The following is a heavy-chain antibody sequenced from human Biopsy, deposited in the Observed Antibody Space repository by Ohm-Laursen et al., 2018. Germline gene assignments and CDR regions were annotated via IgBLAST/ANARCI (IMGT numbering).Heavy chain of an antibody. J-gene: IGHJ1*01. V-gene: IGHV1-69*06. CDR2: NIPILGTG. Sequence: SSVKVSCKAPEGTFSNYGVNWVRQAPGQGLEWLGGNIPILGTGNYAQKFQDRVTVAADTSTSTATMELRSLRSADTAVYYCATKLTDYFHHWGQGTLVIVSS. CDR1: EGTFSNYG. CDR3: ATKLTDYFHH. D-gene: IGHD3-9*01.